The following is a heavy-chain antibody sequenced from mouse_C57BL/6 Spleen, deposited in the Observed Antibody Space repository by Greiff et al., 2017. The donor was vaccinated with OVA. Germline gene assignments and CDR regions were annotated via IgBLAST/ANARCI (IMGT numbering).Heavy chain of an antibody. CDR3: ARKALSNYFDY. D-gene: IGHD1-1*01. CDR2: ISYDGSN. V-gene: IGHV3-6*01. CDR1: GYSITSGYY. Sequence: ESGPGLVKPSQSLSLTCSVTGYSITSGYYWNWIRQFPGNKLEWMGYISYDGSNNYNPSLKNRISITRDTSKNQFFLKLNSVTTEDTATYYCARKALSNYFDYWGQGTTLTVSS. J-gene: IGHJ2*01.